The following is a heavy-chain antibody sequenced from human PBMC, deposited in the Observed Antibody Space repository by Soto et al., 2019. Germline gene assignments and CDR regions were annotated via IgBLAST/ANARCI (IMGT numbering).Heavy chain of an antibody. CDR2: VSASGDT. CDR1: GGSISSYY. D-gene: IGHD6-19*01. J-gene: IGHJ3*02. CDR3: ARDRQWLGAFDI. Sequence: TLSLPCTISGGSISSYYWTWIRLPAGKGLEWIGRVSASGDTDYNASLKTRVTMSVDTSKNQISLKLTSVTAADTAMYYCARDRQWLGAFDIWGQGTRVTV. V-gene: IGHV4-4*07.